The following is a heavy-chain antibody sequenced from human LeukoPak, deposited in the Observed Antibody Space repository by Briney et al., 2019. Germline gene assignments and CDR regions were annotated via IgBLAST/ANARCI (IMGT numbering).Heavy chain of an antibody. D-gene: IGHD6-13*01. J-gene: IGHJ6*03. CDR1: GYTFTGYY. V-gene: IGHV1-2*02. CDR3: ARGKAAAGTDYMDV. Sequence: ASVKVSCKASGYTFTGYYMHWVRQAPGQGLEWMGWINPNSGGTNYAQKFQGRVTMTRDTSISTAYMELSRLRSDDTAVYYCARGKAAAGTDYMDVWGKGTTVAISS. CDR2: INPNSGGT.